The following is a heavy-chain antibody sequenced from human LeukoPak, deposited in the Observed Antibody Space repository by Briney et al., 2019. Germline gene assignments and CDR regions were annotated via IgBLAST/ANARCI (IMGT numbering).Heavy chain of an antibody. CDR2: INPNSGGT. J-gene: IGHJ5*02. CDR3: ARVSRTTYEFGWSDP. D-gene: IGHD3-16*01. CDR1: GYTFTGYY. V-gene: IGHV1-2*02. Sequence: GASVKVSCKASGYTFTGYYMHWVRQAPGQGLEWMGWINPNSGGTNYPQKFRGRVTMTRDTSISTAYMELNSLRSDDTAVYYCARVSRTTYEFGWSDPWGQGTLVTVSS.